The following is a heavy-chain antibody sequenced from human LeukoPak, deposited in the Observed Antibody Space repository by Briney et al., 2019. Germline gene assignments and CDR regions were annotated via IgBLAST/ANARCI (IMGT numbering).Heavy chain of an antibody. CDR2: IYHSGST. V-gene: IGHV4-28*01. CDR1: GSSITNKAL. J-gene: IGHJ4*02. D-gene: IGHD3-10*01. CDR3: ARMVPGWGTYYFAT. Sequence: ASETLSLTCAVSGSSITNKALLGWIRQPPGKGLEWIGYIYHSGSTYYNPSLKSRVTISADTSKNQFSLKLTSVTAVDTAVYYCARMVPGWGTYYFATWGQGTLVTVSS.